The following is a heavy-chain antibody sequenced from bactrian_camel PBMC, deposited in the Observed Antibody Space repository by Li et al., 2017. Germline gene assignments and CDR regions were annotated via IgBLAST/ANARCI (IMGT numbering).Heavy chain of an antibody. Sequence: VQLVESGVDSVQAEGTLRLSCVASGHTDSIDSLITMGWLRQAPGKEREGVAVIDRDGRIAYADSVKGRFTISKDKDNVKNTLYLEMSNLNADDTAMYYCAAGPYLADCYAPHWPPNWQYNYWGQGTQVTVS. V-gene: IGHV3S53*01. CDR3: AAGPYLADCYAPHWPPNWQYNY. CDR1: GHTDSIDSLIT. J-gene: IGHJ4*01. D-gene: IGHD3*01. CDR2: IDRDGRI.